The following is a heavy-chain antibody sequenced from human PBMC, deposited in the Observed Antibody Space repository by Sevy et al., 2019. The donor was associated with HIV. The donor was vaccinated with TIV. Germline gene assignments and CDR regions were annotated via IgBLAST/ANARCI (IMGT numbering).Heavy chain of an antibody. CDR1: GFNFTNHW. CDR3: ARLPTGLQSFNYLLSTYFDS. Sequence: GGSLRLSCAASGFNFTNHWMSWVRQAPEKGLEWVAHIKQDGSEKYYVDSLKGRFTISRDNANNSLSLQIDGLRAEDTAVYYCARLPTGLQSFNYLLSTYFDSWGQGTLVTVS. D-gene: IGHD4-4*01. J-gene: IGHJ4*02. CDR2: IKQDGSEK. V-gene: IGHV3-7*01.